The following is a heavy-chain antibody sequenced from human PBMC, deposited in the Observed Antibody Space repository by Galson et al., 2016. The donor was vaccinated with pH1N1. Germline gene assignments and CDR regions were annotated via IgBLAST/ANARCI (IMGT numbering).Heavy chain of an antibody. CDR2: ISWNSGSI. Sequence: SLRLSCAASGFTFNDYGMHWVRQAPGKGLEWVSSISWNSGSIVYADSVKGRFTTSRDNAKNSLYLQMNSLRVEDTALYYCAKDMNLELREGALDYWGQGALVTV. CDR1: GFTFNDYG. V-gene: IGHV3-9*01. CDR3: AKDMNLELREGALDY. D-gene: IGHD1-7*01. J-gene: IGHJ4*02.